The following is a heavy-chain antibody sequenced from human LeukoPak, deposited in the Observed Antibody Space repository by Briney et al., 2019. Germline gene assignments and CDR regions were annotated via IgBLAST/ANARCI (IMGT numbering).Heavy chain of an antibody. V-gene: IGHV3-66*01. CDR3: ARAGPWALDI. CDR2: IYSGGST. CDR1: GFTFSSFS. Sequence: PGGSLRLSCAASGFTFSSFSMNWVRQAPGKGLEWVSVIYSGGSTYYADSVKGRFTISRHNSKNTLYLQMNSLRAEDTAVYYCARAGPWALDIWGQGTMVTVSS. J-gene: IGHJ3*02.